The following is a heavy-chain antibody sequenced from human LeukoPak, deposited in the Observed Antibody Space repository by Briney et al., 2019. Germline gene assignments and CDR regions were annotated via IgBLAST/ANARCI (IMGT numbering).Heavy chain of an antibody. Sequence: GGSLRLSCAASGFTFSSYEMNWVRQAPGKGLDWVSYISSSGSTIYYADSVKGRFTISRDNAKNSLYLQMNSLRAEDTAVYYRARCRYDSSGYYSIIDYWGQGTLVTVSS. CDR2: ISSSGSTI. V-gene: IGHV3-48*03. D-gene: IGHD3-22*01. CDR3: ARCRYDSSGYYSIIDY. CDR1: GFTFSSYE. J-gene: IGHJ4*02.